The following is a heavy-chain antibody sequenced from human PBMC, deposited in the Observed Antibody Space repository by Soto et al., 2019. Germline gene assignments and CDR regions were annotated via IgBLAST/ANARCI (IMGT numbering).Heavy chain of an antibody. Sequence: ASVKVSCKASGYTFTGYYMHWVRQVPGQGLEWMGWINPNSGGTNYAQKFQGRVTMTRDTSISTAYMELSRLRSDDTAVYYCARSYCSGGSCPRGNWFDPWGQGTLVTVSS. V-gene: IGHV1-2*02. D-gene: IGHD2-15*01. CDR1: GYTFTGYY. CDR3: ARSYCSGGSCPRGNWFDP. J-gene: IGHJ5*02. CDR2: INPNSGGT.